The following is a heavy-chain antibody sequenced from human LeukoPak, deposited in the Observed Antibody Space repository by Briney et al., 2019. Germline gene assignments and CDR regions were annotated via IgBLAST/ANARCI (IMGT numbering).Heavy chain of an antibody. CDR2: ISGSGGST. D-gene: IGHD3-3*01. J-gene: IGHJ6*03. CDR3: AKDLSNYDIKYYYYMDV. V-gene: IGHV3-23*01. CDR1: GFTLSSYA. Sequence: GGSLRLSCAASGFTLSSYAMSWVRQAPGKGLEWVSAISGSGGSTYYADSAKGRFTISRDNSKNTLYLQMNSLRAEDTAVYYCAKDLSNYDIKYYYYMDVWGKGTTVTVSS.